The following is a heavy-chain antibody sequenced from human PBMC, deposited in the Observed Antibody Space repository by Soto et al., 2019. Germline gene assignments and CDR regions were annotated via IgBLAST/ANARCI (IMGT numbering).Heavy chain of an antibody. V-gene: IGHV4-59*01. CDR2: IFYNGNA. CDR1: GGSISGYY. Sequence: SETLSLTCIVSGGSISGYYWSWIRQPPGERLQYIGYIFYNGNANYSPSLRSRLTISVDTSKNHFSLMLSSVTAADTAVYYCARHNPDGGYYDFWGRGILVTVSS. D-gene: IGHD3-22*01. CDR3: ARHNPDGGYYDF. J-gene: IGHJ4*02.